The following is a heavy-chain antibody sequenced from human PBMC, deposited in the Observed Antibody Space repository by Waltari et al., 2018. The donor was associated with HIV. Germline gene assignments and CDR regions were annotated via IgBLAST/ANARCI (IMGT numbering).Heavy chain of an antibody. D-gene: IGHD1-26*01. V-gene: IGHV1-8*01. J-gene: IGHJ4*02. CDR3: ARGRSGNYRGNSVVDY. Sequence: QVQLVQSGAEVKKPGASVKVSCKASGYTFTTYDINWVRQATGQGVEWMGRKNPKSGNTGYAQKVQGRVTMTRNTSITTAHMELRSLRSDDTAVYYCARGRSGNYRGNSVVDYWGQGTLVTVSS. CDR1: GYTFTTYD. CDR2: KNPKSGNT.